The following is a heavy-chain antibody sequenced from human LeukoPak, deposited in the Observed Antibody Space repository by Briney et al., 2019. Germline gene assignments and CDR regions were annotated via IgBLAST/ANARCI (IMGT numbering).Heavy chain of an antibody. V-gene: IGHV1-2*02. CDR3: ARTGGPNIVVVPAAMPGY. CDR1: GYTFTGYY. CDR2: INPNSGGT. D-gene: IGHD2-2*01. J-gene: IGHJ4*02. Sequence: ASVKLSCKASGYTFTGYYMHSVRQAPGQGLEWLGWINPNSGGTNYAQKFQGRVTMTRDTSISTAYMELSRLRPDDTAVYYCARTGGPNIVVVPAAMPGYWGQGTLVTVSS.